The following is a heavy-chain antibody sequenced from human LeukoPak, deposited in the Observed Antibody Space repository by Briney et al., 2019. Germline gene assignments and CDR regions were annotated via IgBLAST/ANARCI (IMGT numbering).Heavy chain of an antibody. J-gene: IGHJ4*02. V-gene: IGHV3-53*05. CDR2: IYSGGST. Sequence: GGSLRLSCAASGFTVSSNYMSWIRQAPGKGLEWVSVIYSGGSTYYADSVKGRFTISRDNSKNTLYLQMNSLRAEDTAVYYCAKVQQQLGPFDYWGQGTLVTVSS. D-gene: IGHD6-13*01. CDR1: GFTVSSNY. CDR3: AKVQQQLGPFDY.